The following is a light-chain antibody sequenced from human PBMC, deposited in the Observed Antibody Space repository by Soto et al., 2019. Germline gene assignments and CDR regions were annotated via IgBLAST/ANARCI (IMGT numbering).Light chain of an antibody. CDR1: TGAVTSGYY. V-gene: IGLV7-43*01. J-gene: IGLJ3*02. CDR3: LLFYGDARV. CDR2: STS. Sequence: QAVVTQEPSLTVSPGGTVTLTCASSTGAVTSGYYPNWFQQKAGQAPRVLIYSTSNKHSWTPARFSGSLLGGKAALTLSGVQPEDEAEYYCLLFYGDARVFGGGTQLTVL.